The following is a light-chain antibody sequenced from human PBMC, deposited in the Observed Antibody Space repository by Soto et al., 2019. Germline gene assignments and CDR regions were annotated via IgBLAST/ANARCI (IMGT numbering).Light chain of an antibody. V-gene: IGLV2-8*01. CDR1: SSDVGGYNF. CDR2: EVS. Sequence: QSVLIQPPSASGSPGQSVTISCTGTSSDVGGYNFVSWYQQHPGKAPKLMIYEVSKRPSGIPDRFSGSKSGNTASLTVSGLQAEDEADYYCSSYAGNRHFYVFGTGTKVTVL. J-gene: IGLJ1*01. CDR3: SSYAGNRHFYV.